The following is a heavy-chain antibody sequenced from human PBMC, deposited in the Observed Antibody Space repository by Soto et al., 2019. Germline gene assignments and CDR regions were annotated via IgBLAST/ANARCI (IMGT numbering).Heavy chain of an antibody. Sequence: SETLSLTCTVSVGSISSYYWSWIRQPPGKGLEWIGYIYYSGSTNYNPSLKSRVTISVDTSKNQFSLKLSSVTAADTAVYYCARLYGSGSYNYGMDVWGQGTTVTVSS. CDR2: IYYSGST. CDR1: VGSISSYY. CDR3: ARLYGSGSYNYGMDV. V-gene: IGHV4-59*01. D-gene: IGHD3-10*01. J-gene: IGHJ6*02.